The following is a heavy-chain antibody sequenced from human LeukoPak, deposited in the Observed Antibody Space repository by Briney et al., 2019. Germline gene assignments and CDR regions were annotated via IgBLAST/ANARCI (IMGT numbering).Heavy chain of an antibody. CDR3: ARSEGDYFDY. D-gene: IGHD3-16*01. CDR1: GGSISSYY. CDR2: TYYSGST. V-gene: IGHV4-59*01. Sequence: SETPSLTCTVSGGSISSYYWSWIRQPPGKELEWIGYTYYSGSTNYNPSLKSRVTISVDTSKNQFSLKLSSVTAADTAVYYCARSEGDYFDYWGQGTLVTVSS. J-gene: IGHJ4*02.